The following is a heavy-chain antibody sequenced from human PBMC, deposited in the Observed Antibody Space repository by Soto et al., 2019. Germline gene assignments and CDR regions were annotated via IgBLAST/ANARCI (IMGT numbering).Heavy chain of an antibody. CDR2: IYYSGST. D-gene: IGHD4-17*01. V-gene: IGHV4-59*01. CDR1: GGSISSYY. J-gene: IGHJ4*02. CDR3: ARVTSTVTSYYFDY. Sequence: ETLSLTCTVSGGSISSYYWSWIRQPPGKGLEWIGYIYYSGSTNYNPSLKSRVTISVDTSKNQFSLKLSSVTAADTAVYYCARVTSTVTSYYFDYWGQGTLVTVSS.